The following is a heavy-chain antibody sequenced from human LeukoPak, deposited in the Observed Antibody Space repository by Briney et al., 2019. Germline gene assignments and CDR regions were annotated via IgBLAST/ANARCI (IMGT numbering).Heavy chain of an antibody. CDR3: ARDVGPVGLNWFDP. Sequence: PSETLSLTCTVYGGSFSGYFWSWIRQPPGKGLEWIGEINHDRSINYNPSLKSRVTISLDMSKNQFSLKLSSVTAADTAVYYCARDVGPVGLNWFDPWGQGTLVTVSS. J-gene: IGHJ5*02. CDR1: GGSFSGYF. D-gene: IGHD1-26*01. V-gene: IGHV4-34*01. CDR2: INHDRSI.